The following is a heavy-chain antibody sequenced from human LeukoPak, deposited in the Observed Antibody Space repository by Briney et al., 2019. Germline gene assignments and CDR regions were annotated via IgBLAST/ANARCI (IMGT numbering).Heavy chain of an antibody. CDR1: G. CDR3: ASFGAVAGTQRRQPSYAFDI. D-gene: IGHD6-19*01. Sequence: GIXWVRQAPGQGLEWMGWISAYNGNTNYAQKLQGRVTITTDTSTSTAYMELRSLRSDDTAVYYCASFGAVAGTQRRQPSYAFDIWGQGTMVTVSS. CDR2: ISAYNGNT. V-gene: IGHV1-18*01. J-gene: IGHJ3*02.